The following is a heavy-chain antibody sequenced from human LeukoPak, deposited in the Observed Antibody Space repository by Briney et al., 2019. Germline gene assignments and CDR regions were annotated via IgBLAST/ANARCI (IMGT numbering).Heavy chain of an antibody. Sequence: SETLSLTCTVSGDSISSSNSYWGWIRQPPGKGLEWIGSIYYSGNTYYNASLKSRVTISVDTSKNQFSLKLTSVTAADTAVYYCARHAYFYDSPFDYWGQGTLVTVSS. CDR2: IYYSGNT. CDR1: GDSISSSNSY. V-gene: IGHV4-39*01. D-gene: IGHD3-22*01. CDR3: ARHAYFYDSPFDY. J-gene: IGHJ4*02.